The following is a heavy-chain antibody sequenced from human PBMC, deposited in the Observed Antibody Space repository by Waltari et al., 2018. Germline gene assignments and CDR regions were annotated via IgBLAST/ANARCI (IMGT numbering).Heavy chain of an antibody. CDR2: INPNSGAT. J-gene: IGHJ4*02. CDR1: GYTFTGYY. V-gene: IGHV1-2*02. CDR3: XREDYGDYTSAFDY. D-gene: IGHD4-17*01. Sequence: QVQLVQSGAEVKKPGASVKVSCKASGYTFTGYYMHWVRQAHGQGLEWMGWINPNSGATNNATKVPGRGTRTQDTATSTTQQELGXXXXXXXXXXXXXREDYGDYTSAFDYWGQGTLVTVSS.